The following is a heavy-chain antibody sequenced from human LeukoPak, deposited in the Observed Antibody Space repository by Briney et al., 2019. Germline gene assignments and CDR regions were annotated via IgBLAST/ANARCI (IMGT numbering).Heavy chain of an antibody. CDR2: IIPIFGTA. D-gene: IGHD3-9*01. CDR1: GGTFSSYA. V-gene: IGHV1-69*06. J-gene: IGHJ6*03. Sequence: SVKVSCKASGGTFSSYAISCVRQAPGQGLEWMGGIIPIFGTANYAQKFQGRVTITADKSTSTDYMEMSRLRSEDTAVYYCATVGKDILTGYYRKIYYYMDVWGKGTTVTVSS. CDR3: ATVGKDILTGYYRKIYYYMDV.